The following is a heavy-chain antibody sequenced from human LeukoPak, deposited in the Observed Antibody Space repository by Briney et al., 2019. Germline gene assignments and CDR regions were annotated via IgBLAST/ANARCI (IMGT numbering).Heavy chain of an antibody. Sequence: ASVKVSCKASGYTFGTYAISWVRQAPGQGLEWMGWVSAYNGHTSYAQKFQGRVTVTTDTSTSTGYMDLESLRSDDTAVYYCARSPNILTAINVFWGQGTLVTVSS. D-gene: IGHD3-9*01. CDR1: GYTFGTYA. V-gene: IGHV1-18*01. CDR2: VSAYNGHT. J-gene: IGHJ4*02. CDR3: ARSPNILTAINVF.